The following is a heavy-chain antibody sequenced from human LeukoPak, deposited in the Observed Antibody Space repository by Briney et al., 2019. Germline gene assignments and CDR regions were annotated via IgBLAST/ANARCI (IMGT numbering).Heavy chain of an antibody. Sequence: SETLSLTCTVSGGSISSYYWSWIRQPPGKGLEWIGNIYYSGSTNYNPSLKSRVTISVDTSKNQFSLKLSSVTAADTAVYYCARLRGYYYDYWSQGTQVTVSS. CDR1: GGSISSYY. J-gene: IGHJ4*02. CDR2: IYYSGST. D-gene: IGHD5-12*01. CDR3: ARLRGYYYDY. V-gene: IGHV4-59*08.